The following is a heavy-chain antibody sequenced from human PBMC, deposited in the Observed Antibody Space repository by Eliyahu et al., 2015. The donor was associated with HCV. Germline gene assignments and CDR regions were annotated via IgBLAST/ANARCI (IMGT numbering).Heavy chain of an antibody. J-gene: IGHJ6*02. CDR1: GFTLGSYS. V-gene: IGHV3-21*02. D-gene: IGHD3-9*01. CDR3: ARGSWDILTTYYAMDV. CDR2: ISSSSSYI. Sequence: EVQLVESGGXLVKPGGSLRLSCAASGFTLGSYSXNWVRQAPGKGLEGVSSISSSSSYIYYADSVKGRFTISRDNAKNSLFLQMNSLRAEDTAVYYCARGSWDILTTYYAMDVWGQGTTVTVSS.